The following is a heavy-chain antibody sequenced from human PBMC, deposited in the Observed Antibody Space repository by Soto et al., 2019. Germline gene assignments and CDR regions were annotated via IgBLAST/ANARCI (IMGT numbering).Heavy chain of an antibody. CDR1: GYTFTSYG. Sequence: ASVKVSCKASGYTFTSYGISWVRQAPGQGLEWMGWISAYNGNTNYAQKLQGRVTMTTDTSTSTAYMEMRSLRSDVTAVYYCARLLVVAATPVDAFDIWGQGTMVTVSS. D-gene: IGHD2-15*01. CDR3: ARLLVVAATPVDAFDI. V-gene: IGHV1-18*01. J-gene: IGHJ3*02. CDR2: ISAYNGNT.